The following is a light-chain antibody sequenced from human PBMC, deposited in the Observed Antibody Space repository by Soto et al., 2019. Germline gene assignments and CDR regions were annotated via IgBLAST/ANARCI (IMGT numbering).Light chain of an antibody. V-gene: IGKV3-20*01. J-gene: IGKJ2*01. CDR1: QSVSNSF. CDR2: GIS. Sequence: ESVLTQSPGTLSLSPGERATLYCRASQSVSNSFFAWYQQKPGQPPRLRIYGISNRATGIPDRFSGSGSGTDFTLTISRLEPEDFAIYYCQQYYNWPQYTFGQGTKLEIK. CDR3: QQYYNWPQYT.